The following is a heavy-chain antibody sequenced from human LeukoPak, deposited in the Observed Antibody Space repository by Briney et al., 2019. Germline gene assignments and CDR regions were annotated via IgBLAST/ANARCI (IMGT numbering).Heavy chain of an antibody. V-gene: IGHV3-53*01. CDR2: IYSGGNT. D-gene: IGHD4-17*01. CDR1: GFTVSSNY. J-gene: IGHJ3*02. Sequence: PGGSLRLSCAASGFTVSSNYMSWVCQAPGKGLEWVSVIYSGGNTYYADSVRGRVTISRDNSKNTLYLQMNSLRAEDTAVYYCARAPSRPGDYLADAFDIWGQGTMVTVSS. CDR3: ARAPSRPGDYLADAFDI.